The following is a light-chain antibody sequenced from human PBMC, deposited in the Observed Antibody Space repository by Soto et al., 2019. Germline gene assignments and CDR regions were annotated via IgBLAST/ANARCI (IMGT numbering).Light chain of an antibody. CDR2: WAS. V-gene: IGKV4-1*01. Sequence: DIVMTQSPDSLAVSLGERATINCKSSQSVLYSSNNKKYLAWYQQRPGQPPKLLIYWASTRESGVPDRFSGSWSSTDCALTNTIPLTNDFAVYNSQQLERIPSTYGQGTKLEIK. CDR1: QSVLYSSNNKKY. CDR3: QQLERIPST. J-gene: IGKJ2*01.